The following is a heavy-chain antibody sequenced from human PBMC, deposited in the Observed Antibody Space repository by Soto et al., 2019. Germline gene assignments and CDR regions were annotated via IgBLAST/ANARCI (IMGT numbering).Heavy chain of an antibody. CDR2: LFDNGGT. V-gene: IGHV3-53*01. D-gene: IGHD6-19*01. CDR3: ASSRGWSHGGFNV. CDR1: GFAVSNNY. Sequence: EVQLVESGGGLIQPGGSLRLSCVGSGFAVSNNYMTCVRQAPGKGLEWVAALFDNGGTYYVCSVQGRFTFSRDDSKNTVLLQLKSLRSEDTAVYYCASSRGWSHGGFNVWGRGTMVTVAS. J-gene: IGHJ3*01.